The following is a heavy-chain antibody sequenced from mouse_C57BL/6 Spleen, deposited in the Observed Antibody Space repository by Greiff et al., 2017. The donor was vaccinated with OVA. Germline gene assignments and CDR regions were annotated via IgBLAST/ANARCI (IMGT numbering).Heavy chain of an antibody. Sequence: VKLMESGPGLVQPSQSLSITCTVSGFSLTSYGVHWVRQSPGKGLEWLGVIWRGGSTDYNAAFMSRLSITKDNSKSQVFFKMNSLQADDTAIYYCAKNGGNPEGFDYWGQGTTLTVSS. V-gene: IGHV2-5*01. CDR3: AKNGGNPEGFDY. J-gene: IGHJ2*01. CDR1: GFSLTSYG. CDR2: IWRGGST.